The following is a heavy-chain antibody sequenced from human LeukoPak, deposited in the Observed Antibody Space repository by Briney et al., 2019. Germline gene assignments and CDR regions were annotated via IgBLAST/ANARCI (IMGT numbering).Heavy chain of an antibody. V-gene: IGHV1-3*01. D-gene: IGHD3-22*01. J-gene: IGHJ1*01. CDR1: GGTFSSYA. CDR2: INGGNGSA. Sequence: GASVKVSCKASGGTFSSYAISWVRQAPGQRLEWMGWINGGNGSAKYSQNFQGRVTIIRDTSASTAYMELSSLRSEDTAVYYCARVPLHDSSGHYYPHWGQGTLVTVSS. CDR3: ARVPLHDSSGHYYPH.